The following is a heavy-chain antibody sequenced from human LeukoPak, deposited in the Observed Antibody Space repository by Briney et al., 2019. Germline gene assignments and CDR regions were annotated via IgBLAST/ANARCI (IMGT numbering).Heavy chain of an antibody. CDR1: GGSVSSSSYY. J-gene: IGHJ4*02. CDR2: IYYGEST. V-gene: IGHV4-39*01. D-gene: IGHD6-19*01. CDR3: ARLTVAGRRPGY. Sequence: SEALSLTCTVSGGSVSSSSYYWGWIHQPPGKGLEWIGNIYYGESTYYNPSLKSRVTISVDTSKNQFSLKLNSVTAADTAVYYCARLTVAGRRPGYWGQGTLVAVSS.